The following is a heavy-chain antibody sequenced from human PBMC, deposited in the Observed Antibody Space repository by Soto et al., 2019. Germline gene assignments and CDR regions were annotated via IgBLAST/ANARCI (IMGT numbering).Heavy chain of an antibody. CDR1: GFTFSRYG. J-gene: IGHJ4*02. V-gene: IGHV3-33*01. Sequence: QVQLVESGGGVVQPGRSLRLSCAASGFTFSRYGMHWVRQAPGKGLEWVAVIWYDGSNKYYADSVKGRFTISRDNSKNTLYLQMNSLRAEDTAVCYCASEGSGDHDLHYWGQGTLVTVSS. D-gene: IGHD3-10*01. CDR2: IWYDGSNK. CDR3: ASEGSGDHDLHY.